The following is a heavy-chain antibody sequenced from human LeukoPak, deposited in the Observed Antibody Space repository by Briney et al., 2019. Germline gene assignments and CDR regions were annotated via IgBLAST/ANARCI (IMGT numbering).Heavy chain of an antibody. J-gene: IGHJ6*04. CDR3: ARDLPSEIAASDV. Sequence: GGSLRLSCAASGFTFSSYSMNWVRQAPGKGLEWVSYISSSSSTIYYADSVKGRFTISRDNAKNSLYLQMNSLRAEDTAVYYCARDLPSEIAASDVWGKGTTVTVSS. CDR2: ISSSSSTI. D-gene: IGHD6-6*01. V-gene: IGHV3-48*01. CDR1: GFTFSSYS.